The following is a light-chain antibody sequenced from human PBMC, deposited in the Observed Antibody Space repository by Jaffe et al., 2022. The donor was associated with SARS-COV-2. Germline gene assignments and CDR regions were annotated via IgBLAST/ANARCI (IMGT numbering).Light chain of an antibody. CDR1: SSNIGNNY. CDR2: DSN. CDR3: GALDSSLSGVV. Sequence: QSVLTQPPSVSAAPGQKVTISCSGSSSNIGNNYVSWYQQLPGTAPKLLIYDSNKRPSGIPDRFSGSKSGTSATLGITGLQTGDEADYYCGALDSSLSGVVFGGGTKLTVL. J-gene: IGLJ2*01. V-gene: IGLV1-51*01.